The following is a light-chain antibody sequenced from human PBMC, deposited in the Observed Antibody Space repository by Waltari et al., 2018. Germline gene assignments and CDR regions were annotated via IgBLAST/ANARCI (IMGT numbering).Light chain of an antibody. CDR3: QQTYNIPRT. CDR2: AAS. Sequence: DIQMTQSPSSLSASVGDRVTITCRASRDITNYVNWYQQKAGKAPQLLIYAASSLQGGVPSRFSGCGSGTDFNLTITSLRPDDFATYYCQQTYNIPRTFGGGTKVEIK. V-gene: IGKV1-39*01. J-gene: IGKJ4*01. CDR1: RDITNY.